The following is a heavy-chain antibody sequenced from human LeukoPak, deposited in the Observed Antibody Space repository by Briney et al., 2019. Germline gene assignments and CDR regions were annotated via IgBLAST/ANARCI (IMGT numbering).Heavy chain of an antibody. CDR2: IYTAGDT. J-gene: IGHJ4*02. V-gene: IGHV3-66*02. Sequence: TGGSLRLSCAVSGFTVSSYYMGWVRQAPGKGLEWVSVIYTAGDTYHADSVKGRFTVSRDTSKNTMYLQMNSLRAEDTAVYYCVRDCDDSSGYCPLWGQGTLVTVSS. CDR1: GFTVSSYY. D-gene: IGHD3-22*01. CDR3: VRDCDDSSGYCPL.